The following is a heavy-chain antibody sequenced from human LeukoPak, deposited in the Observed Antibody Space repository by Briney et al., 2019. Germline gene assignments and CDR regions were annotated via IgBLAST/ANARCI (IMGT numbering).Heavy chain of an antibody. V-gene: IGHV3-23*01. CDR3: AKGPADDYGGNSGPRDY. Sequence: PGGSLRLSCAASGFTFSSHAMSWVRQAPGKGLEWVSAISGSGGSTYYADSVKGRFTISRDNSKNTLYLQMNSLRAEDTAVYYCAKGPADDYGGNSGPRDYWGQGTLVTVSS. D-gene: IGHD4-23*01. CDR2: ISGSGGST. CDR1: GFTFSSHA. J-gene: IGHJ4*02.